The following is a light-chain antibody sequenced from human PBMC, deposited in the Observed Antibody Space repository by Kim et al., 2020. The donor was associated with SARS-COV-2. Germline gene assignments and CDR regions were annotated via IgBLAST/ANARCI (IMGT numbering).Light chain of an antibody. CDR2: VNSDGSH. CDR1: SGHTTYA. Sequence: QLVVTQSPSASASLGASVKLTCTLSSGHTTYAIAWHQQRSEQGPRYLMKVNSDGSHFKGDGIPDRFSGSSSGAERYLTISSLQSEDEADYHCQSWGTGIQGVFGGGTQLTVL. J-gene: IGLJ3*02. V-gene: IGLV4-69*01. CDR3: QSWGTGIQGV.